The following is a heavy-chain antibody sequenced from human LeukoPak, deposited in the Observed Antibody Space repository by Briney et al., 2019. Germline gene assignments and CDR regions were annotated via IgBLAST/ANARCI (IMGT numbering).Heavy chain of an antibody. CDR3: ASGYSGYADFDY. J-gene: IGHJ4*02. D-gene: IGHD5-12*01. Sequence: PSETLSLTCIVSGGSISDYYWSWIRQPPGKGLEWIGEINHSGSTNYNPSLKSRVTISVDTSKNQFSLKLSSVTAADTAVYYCASGYSGYADFDYWGQGTLVTVSS. V-gene: IGHV4-34*01. CDR2: INHSGST. CDR1: GGSISDYY.